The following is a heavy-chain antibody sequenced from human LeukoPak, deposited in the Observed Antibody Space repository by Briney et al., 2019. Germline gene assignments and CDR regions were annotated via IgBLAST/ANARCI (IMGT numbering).Heavy chain of an antibody. V-gene: IGHV4-34*01. CDR3: ARGRFIDSSSWYLNWFDP. D-gene: IGHD6-13*01. CDR2: INHSGST. CDR1: GGSFSGYY. Sequence: SETLSLTCAVYGGSFSGYYWSWIRQPPGKGLEWIGEINHSGSTNYNPSPKSRVTISVDTSKNQFSLKLSSVTAADTAVYYCARGRFIDSSSWYLNWFDPWGQGTLVTVSS. J-gene: IGHJ5*02.